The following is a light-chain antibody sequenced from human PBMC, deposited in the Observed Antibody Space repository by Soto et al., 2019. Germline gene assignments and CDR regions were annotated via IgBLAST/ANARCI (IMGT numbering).Light chain of an antibody. J-gene: IGKJ5*01. V-gene: IGKV1-9*01. Sequence: DIQLTQSPSFLSASVGDRVTITCRASQGVSSYLAWYQQKPGKAPKVLIYAASTLQTGVPPRFSGSGSGTEFTLTITSLRPEDYATYYCQQLNGYPFTFGQGTRLEIK. CDR2: AAS. CDR1: QGVSSY. CDR3: QQLNGYPFT.